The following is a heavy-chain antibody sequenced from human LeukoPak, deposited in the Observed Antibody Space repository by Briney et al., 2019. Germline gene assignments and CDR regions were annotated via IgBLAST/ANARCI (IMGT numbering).Heavy chain of an antibody. J-gene: IGHJ4*02. CDR1: GFTFSSYS. CDR2: ISSSSSTI. CDR3: ARDHPPLRLGELSLSPYYFDY. D-gene: IGHD3-16*02. Sequence: GGSLRLSCAASGFTFSSYSMNWVRQAPGKGLEWVSYISSSSSTIYYADSVKGRFTISRDNAKNSLYLQMNSLRDEDTAVYYCARDHPPLRLGELSLSPYYFDYWAQGTLVTVSS. V-gene: IGHV3-48*02.